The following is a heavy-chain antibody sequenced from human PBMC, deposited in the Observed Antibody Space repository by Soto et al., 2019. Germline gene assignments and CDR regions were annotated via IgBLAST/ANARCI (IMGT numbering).Heavy chain of an antibody. J-gene: IGHJ3*02. CDR2: IYWNDDK. CDR3: VHSRQQVPEGTFDI. Sequence: SGPTLVNPPQTLTLTCAFSGFSLSASGMNVGWSRQPPGKALEWLTLIYWNDDKRYNPSLKSRRTITKDTSENQVVLTMTNMDPVDTAGDYCVHSRQQVPEGTFDIWGQGTRDTVSS. D-gene: IGHD6-13*01. CDR1: GFSLSASGMN. V-gene: IGHV2-5*01.